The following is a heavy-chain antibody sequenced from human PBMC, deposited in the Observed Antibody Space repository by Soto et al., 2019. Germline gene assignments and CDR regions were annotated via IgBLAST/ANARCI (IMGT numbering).Heavy chain of an antibody. CDR3: ARDLDSYGGYYFDY. J-gene: IGHJ4*02. Sequence: QVQLVESGGGVVQPGRSLRLSCAASGFTLSSYGMHWVRQAPGKGLEWVAVIWYDGSNKYYADSVKGRFTISRDNSKNTLYLQMNSLRAEDTAVYYCARDLDSYGGYYFDYWGQGTLVTVSS. D-gene: IGHD5-18*01. CDR1: GFTLSSYG. V-gene: IGHV3-33*01. CDR2: IWYDGSNK.